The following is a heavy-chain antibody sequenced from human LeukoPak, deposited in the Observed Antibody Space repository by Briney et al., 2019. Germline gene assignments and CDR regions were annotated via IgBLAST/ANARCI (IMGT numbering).Heavy chain of an antibody. J-gene: IGHJ5*02. CDR2: IYYSGST. V-gene: IGHV4-59*01. Sequence: SETLSLTCTVSGGSISSYYWSWIRQPPGKGLEWIGYIYYSGSTNYNPSLKSRVTISVDTSKNQFSLKLSSVTAAGTAVYYCARDLGIAARLVWFDPWGQGTLVTVSS. D-gene: IGHD6-6*01. CDR1: GGSISSYY. CDR3: ARDLGIAARLVWFDP.